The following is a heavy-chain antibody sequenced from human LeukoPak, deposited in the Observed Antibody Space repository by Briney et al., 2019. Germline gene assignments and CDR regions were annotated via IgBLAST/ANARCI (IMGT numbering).Heavy chain of an antibody. V-gene: IGHV4-59*08. D-gene: IGHD4-17*01. Sequence: SETPSLTCTVSGDSLSGYYWGWIRQPPGKGLECLGYIYSSGGTAYNPSLKSRLTISIDTSKNQFSLTLTSVTAADTAIYYCARHVYGKGMYVWGKGTTVTVSS. CDR1: GDSLSGYY. CDR2: IYSSGGT. J-gene: IGHJ6*04. CDR3: ARHVYGKGMYV.